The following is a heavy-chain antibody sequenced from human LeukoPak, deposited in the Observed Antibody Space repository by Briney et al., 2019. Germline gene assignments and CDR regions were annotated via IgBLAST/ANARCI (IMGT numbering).Heavy chain of an antibody. V-gene: IGHV1-69*04. Sequence: ASVKVSCKASGGTFSSYAIIWVRQAPGQGLEWMGRIIPILGIANYAQKFQGRVTITADKSTSTVYMELSSLRSEDTAVYYCARGYYGSEPGGHYYYYGMDVWGQGTTVTVSS. CDR1: GGTFSSYA. CDR2: IIPILGIA. J-gene: IGHJ6*02. CDR3: ARGYYGSEPGGHYYYYGMDV. D-gene: IGHD3-10*01.